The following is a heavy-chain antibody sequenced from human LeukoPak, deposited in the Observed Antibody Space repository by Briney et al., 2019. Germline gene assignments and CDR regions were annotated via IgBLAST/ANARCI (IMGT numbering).Heavy chain of an antibody. CDR3: AKDRPSAYGGYCSGGSCYGNWFDP. CDR1: GFTFDDYA. V-gene: IGHV3-43*02. Sequence: GGSLRLSCAASGFTFDDYAMHWVRQAPGKGLEWVSLISGDGGSTYYADSVKGRFTISRDNSKNSLYLQMNSLRTEDTALYYCAKDRPSAYGGYCSGGSCYGNWFDPWGLGTLVTVSS. J-gene: IGHJ5*02. CDR2: ISGDGGST. D-gene: IGHD2-15*01.